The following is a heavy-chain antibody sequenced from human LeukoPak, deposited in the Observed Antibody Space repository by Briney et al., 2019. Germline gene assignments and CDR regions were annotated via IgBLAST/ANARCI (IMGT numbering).Heavy chain of an antibody. CDR1: GFTFSDAW. CDR3: TADMPASSRAADY. V-gene: IGHV3-15*01. J-gene: IGHJ4*02. CDR2: IKSKTDGGTK. Sequence: GGALRLSCAASGFTFSDAWMSWVRQAPGMGLEWVGRIKSKTDGGTKDYSAPVKGIFTISRDDSKNTLYLQINSLKTEDTAVYYCTADMPASSRAADYWGQGTLVTVSS. D-gene: IGHD2-15*01.